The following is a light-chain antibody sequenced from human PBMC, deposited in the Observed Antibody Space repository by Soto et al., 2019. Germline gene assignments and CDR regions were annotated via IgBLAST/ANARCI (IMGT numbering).Light chain of an antibody. CDR2: RTS. Sequence: EIVMTQSPGTLSVSPGERATLSCRASQSVSSNLAWYQQKPGQAPRLLMFRTSTRATGFPARFSAGGSGTDFTLTISSLQSEDFAIYHCQQYNNWPRATFGGGTKVDIK. CDR1: QSVSSN. CDR3: QQYNNWPRAT. J-gene: IGKJ4*01. V-gene: IGKV3-15*01.